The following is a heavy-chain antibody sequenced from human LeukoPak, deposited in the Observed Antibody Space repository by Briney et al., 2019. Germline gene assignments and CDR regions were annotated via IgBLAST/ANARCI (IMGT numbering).Heavy chain of an antibody. V-gene: IGHV3-30*18. CDR1: GFTFSIFG. D-gene: IGHD1/OR15-1a*01. J-gene: IGHJ4*02. Sequence: PGRSLRLSCAASGFTFSIFGIHWVRQAPGKGLEWVAAISPDGNKEYYTEPVKGRFTVSRDNSKNMIYLQMNSLRGEDSAVYYCAKVNNYDDYWGQGTLVTVSS. CDR2: ISPDGNKE. CDR3: AKVNNYDDY.